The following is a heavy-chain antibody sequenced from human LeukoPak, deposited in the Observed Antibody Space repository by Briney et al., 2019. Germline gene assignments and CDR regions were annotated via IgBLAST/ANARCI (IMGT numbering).Heavy chain of an antibody. J-gene: IGHJ4*02. V-gene: IGHV3-21*06. CDR3: ARAVWNNDNSFEY. D-gene: IGHD1/OR15-1a*01. Sequence: ETLSLTCTVSGGSISSSSYYWGWIRQAPGKGLEWVSSISSTSFYIYYADSVKGRFIISRDNARNSLYLQMSSLRAEDTAVYYCARAVWNNDNSFEYWGQGTLVTVSS. CDR2: ISSTSFYI. CDR1: GGSISSSS.